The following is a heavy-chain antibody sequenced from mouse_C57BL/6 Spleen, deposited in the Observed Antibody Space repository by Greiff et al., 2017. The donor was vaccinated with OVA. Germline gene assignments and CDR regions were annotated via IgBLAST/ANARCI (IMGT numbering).Heavy chain of an antibody. CDR2: INPSTGGT. Sequence: EVQLQQSGPELVKPGASVKISCKASGYSFTGYYMNWVKQSPEKSLEWIGEINPSTGGTTYNQKFKAKATLTVDKSSSTAYMQLKSLTSEDSAVYYCARYYYGSSSYFDYWGQGTTLTVSS. V-gene: IGHV1-42*01. CDR3: ARYYYGSSSYFDY. J-gene: IGHJ2*01. D-gene: IGHD1-1*01. CDR1: GYSFTGYY.